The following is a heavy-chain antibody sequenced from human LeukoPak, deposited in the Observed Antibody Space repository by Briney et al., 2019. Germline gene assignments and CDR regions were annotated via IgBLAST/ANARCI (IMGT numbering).Heavy chain of an antibody. J-gene: IGHJ1*01. V-gene: IGHV3-30*04. D-gene: IGHD6-13*01. Sequence: GGSLRLSCAASGFTFRNYAMHWVRQAPGKGLEWVAVISYDGANKHYADSVKGRFTISRDNSKNTLYMQMNSLRAEDTAVYYCAKGYHRTAAGRKYFQHWGQGTLVTVSS. CDR1: GFTFRNYA. CDR3: AKGYHRTAAGRKYFQH. CDR2: ISYDGANK.